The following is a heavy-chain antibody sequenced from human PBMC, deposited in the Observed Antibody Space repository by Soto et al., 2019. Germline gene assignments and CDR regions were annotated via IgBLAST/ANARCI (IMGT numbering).Heavy chain of an antibody. CDR1: GLTFGSRA. CDR2: ITDTGGDA. CDR3: ARGSTDSYPGSRIIDF. J-gene: IGHJ4*02. D-gene: IGHD3-10*01. Sequence: PGGSLRLSCVASGLTFGSRAMSWVRQAPGEGLQWVSTITDTGGDAKYADSVRGRFVISRDNSKKTLYLQMTSLTAEDSAMYFCARGSTDSYPGSRIIDFWGRGTLVTGSS. V-gene: IGHV3-23*01.